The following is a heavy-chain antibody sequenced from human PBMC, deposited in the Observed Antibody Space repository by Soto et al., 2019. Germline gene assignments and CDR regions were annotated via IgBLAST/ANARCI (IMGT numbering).Heavy chain of an antibody. V-gene: IGHV3-74*01. CDR3: ARDLGGPDY. D-gene: IGHD3-16*01. Sequence: PGGSLRLSCAASGFTLNNYWMHWVREAPGKGLVWVSRINNDGSSTAYADPVKGRFTISRDNAKNTLYLQMNSLRAEDTAIYYCARDLGGPDYWGQGTLVTVYS. J-gene: IGHJ4*02. CDR2: INNDGSST. CDR1: GFTLNNYW.